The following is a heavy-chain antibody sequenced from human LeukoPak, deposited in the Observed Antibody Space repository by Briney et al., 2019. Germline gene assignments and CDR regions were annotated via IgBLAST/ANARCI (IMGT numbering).Heavy chain of an antibody. D-gene: IGHD4-17*01. V-gene: IGHV3-48*03. CDR3: ARAQGDYGDYAFDY. CDR1: GFTFSSYE. CDR2: ISSSSSTI. J-gene: IGHJ4*02. Sequence: GGSLRLSCAASGFTFSSYEMNWVRQAPGKGLEWVSYISSSSSTIYYADSVKGRFTISRDNAKNSLYLQMNSLRAEDTAVYYCARAQGDYGDYAFDYWGQGTLVTVSS.